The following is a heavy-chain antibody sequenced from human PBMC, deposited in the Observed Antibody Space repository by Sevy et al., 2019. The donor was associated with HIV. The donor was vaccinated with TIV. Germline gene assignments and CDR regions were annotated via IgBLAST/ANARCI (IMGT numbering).Heavy chain of an antibody. CDR1: GGSISTYY. CDR3: ARQGTRGSYPF. V-gene: IGHV4-59*08. CDR2: ISYTGTT. D-gene: IGHD1-26*01. Sequence: SETLSLTCTVSGGSISTYYWSWIRQPPGKGLEWIGEISYTGTTNYNPSLQSRVTLSVDTSRNQFSLTLSSVTAADTAFYYCARQGTRGSYPFWGQGTLVTVSS. J-gene: IGHJ4*02.